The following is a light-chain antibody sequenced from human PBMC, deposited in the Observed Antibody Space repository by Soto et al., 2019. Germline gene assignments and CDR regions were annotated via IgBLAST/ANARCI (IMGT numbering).Light chain of an antibody. CDR2: ATS. J-gene: IGKJ5*01. Sequence: IVMTQSPATLSVSPGERATLSCRASHRVSSYLAWYQQKPGQAPRLLIYATSTRATGIPARFSGSGSGTEFTLTISSLQSEDSAVYYCQQHKNWPLTFGQGTRLEIK. CDR3: QQHKNWPLT. CDR1: HRVSSY. V-gene: IGKV3-15*01.